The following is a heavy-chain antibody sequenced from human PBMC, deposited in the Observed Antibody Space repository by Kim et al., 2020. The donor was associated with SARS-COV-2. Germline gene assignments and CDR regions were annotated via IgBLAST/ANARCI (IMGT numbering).Heavy chain of an antibody. CDR1: GYSFTSYW. J-gene: IGHJ6*02. Sequence: GESLKISCKGSGYSFTSYWIGWVRQMPGKGLEWMGIIYPGDSDTRYSPSFQGQVTISADKSISTAYLQWSSLKASDTAMYYCARHLNSYGSGSYDVDYYYGMDVWGQGTTVTVSS. CDR3: ARHLNSYGSGSYDVDYYYGMDV. V-gene: IGHV5-51*01. D-gene: IGHD3-10*01. CDR2: IYPGDSDT.